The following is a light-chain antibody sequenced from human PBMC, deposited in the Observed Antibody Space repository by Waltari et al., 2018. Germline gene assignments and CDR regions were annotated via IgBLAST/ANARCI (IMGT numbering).Light chain of an antibody. CDR2: WAS. Sequence: DIVMTQSPDSLAVSLGESATITCKSSQSVLYSSNNTDYLAWYQQKPGQPPQLRIYWASTRESCVPDRFSGSGSGTDFTLTISSLQAGDVAVYDWQQYYSSPRTFGPGTRVDIE. V-gene: IGKV4-1*01. J-gene: IGKJ3*01. CDR1: QSVLYSSNNTDY. CDR3: QQYYSSPRT.